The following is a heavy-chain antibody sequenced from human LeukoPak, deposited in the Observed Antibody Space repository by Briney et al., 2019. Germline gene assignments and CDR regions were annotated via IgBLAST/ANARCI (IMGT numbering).Heavy chain of an antibody. CDR2: INPKSGGI. CDR1: GYTFTGYY. CDR3: ARSSPESFYDFQSNWFDP. V-gene: IGHV1-2*02. D-gene: IGHD3/OR15-3a*01. J-gene: IGHJ5*02. Sequence: ASVKVSCKASGYTFTGYYIHWVRQAPGQGLEWMGWINPKSGGINYAQKFRGRVTMTRDTSINTVYMELSRLSSDDTAIYYCARSSPESFYDFQSNWFDPWGQGTLVTVS.